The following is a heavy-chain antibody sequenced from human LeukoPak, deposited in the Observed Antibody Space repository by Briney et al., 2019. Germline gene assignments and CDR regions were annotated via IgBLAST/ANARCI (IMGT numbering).Heavy chain of an antibody. V-gene: IGHV1-18*01. J-gene: IGHJ6*03. CDR3: AREGGLAAAGTWSTHTANYYYYYMDV. CDR1: GYTFTSYG. CDR2: ISAYNGNT. Sequence: ASVKVSCKASGYTFTSYGISWVRQAPGQGLEWMGWISAYNGNTNYAQKLQGRVTMTTDTSTSTAYMELRSLRSDDTAVYYCAREGGLAAAGTWSTHTANYYYYYMDVWGKGTTVTVSS. D-gene: IGHD6-13*01.